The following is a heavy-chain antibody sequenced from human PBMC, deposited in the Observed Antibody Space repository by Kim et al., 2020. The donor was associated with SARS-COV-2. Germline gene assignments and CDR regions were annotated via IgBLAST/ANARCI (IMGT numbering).Heavy chain of an antibody. CDR1: GGSFNDYY. CDR3: AKHDARHCSGGNCWYFDY. J-gene: IGHJ4*02. CDR2: INHIGST. Sequence: SETLSLTCAVYGGSFNDYYWTWIRQPPGKGLEWIGEINHIGSTKYNPSLKSRVTMSVDTSKNQLSLKLSSVTAADTAMYYCAKHDARHCSGGNCWYFDYWGQGTLVTVSS. V-gene: IGHV4-34*01. D-gene: IGHD2-15*01.